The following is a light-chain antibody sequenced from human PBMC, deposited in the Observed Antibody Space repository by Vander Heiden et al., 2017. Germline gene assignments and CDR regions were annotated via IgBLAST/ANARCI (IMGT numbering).Light chain of an antibody. CDR1: QGISSW. V-gene: IGKV1-12*01. J-gene: IGKJ2*01. Sequence: DIQMTQSPSSVSASVGDRVTITCRASQGISSWLAWYQQKPGKTPKLLIYPASRLRRGVPARFSGSGSGTEFTLTISSLQPEDFATYYCPQANSFPYNFGQGTKLEIK. CDR3: PQANSFPYN. CDR2: PAS.